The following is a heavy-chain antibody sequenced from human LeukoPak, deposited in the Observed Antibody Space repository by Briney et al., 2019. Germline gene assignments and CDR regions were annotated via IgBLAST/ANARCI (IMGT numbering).Heavy chain of an antibody. J-gene: IGHJ3*02. D-gene: IGHD3-3*01. Sequence: ASVKVSCKASGYTFTSYDINWVRQATGQGLEWMGWMNPNSGNTGYAQKFQGRVTMTRNTSISTAYMELSSLRSEDTAVYYCARSPTYYDFWSGYYRDAFDIWGQGQWSPSLQ. CDR2: MNPNSGNT. CDR3: ARSPTYYDFWSGYYRDAFDI. V-gene: IGHV1-8*01. CDR1: GYTFTSYD.